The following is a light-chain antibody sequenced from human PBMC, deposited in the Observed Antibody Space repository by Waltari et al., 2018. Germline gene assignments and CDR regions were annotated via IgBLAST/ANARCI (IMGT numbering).Light chain of an antibody. J-gene: IGLJ3*02. CDR3: SSYTSSSTLWV. V-gene: IGLV2-14*03. CDR1: SSDVGGYNY. CDR2: DVS. Sequence: QSALTQPASVSGSPGQSITISCTGTSSDVGGYNYVSWYQQHPGKAPKLMIYDVSNRPSGASTRFAGSKSGNTASLTISGLQAEDEADYYCSSYTSSSTLWVFGGGTKLTVL.